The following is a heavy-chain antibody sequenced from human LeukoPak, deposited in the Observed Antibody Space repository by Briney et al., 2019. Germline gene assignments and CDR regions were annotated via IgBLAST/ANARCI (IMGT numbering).Heavy chain of an antibody. CDR1: GYSFTSYW. Sequence: GESLKISCKGYGYSFTSYWIGWVRQMPGKGLEWMGIIYPGDSDTRYSPSFQGQVTISADKSISTAYLQWSSLKASDTAMYYCARQSDIVATSAFDIWGQGTMVAVSS. CDR2: IYPGDSDT. CDR3: ARQSDIVATSAFDI. J-gene: IGHJ3*02. V-gene: IGHV5-51*01. D-gene: IGHD5-12*01.